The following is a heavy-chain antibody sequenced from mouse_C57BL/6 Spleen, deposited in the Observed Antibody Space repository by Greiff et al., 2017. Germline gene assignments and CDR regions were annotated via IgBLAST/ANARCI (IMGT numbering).Heavy chain of an antibody. CDR3: ARSGDYDGGLDAMDY. Sequence: VQLKQSGAELVRPGTSVKMSCKASGYTFTNYWIGWAKQRPGHGLEWIGDIYPGGGYTNYNEKVKGKATLTADKSSSTAYMQFSSLTSEDSAIYYCARSGDYDGGLDAMDYWGQGTSVTVSS. D-gene: IGHD2-4*01. J-gene: IGHJ4*01. CDR2: IYPGGGYT. V-gene: IGHV1-63*01. CDR1: GYTFTNYW.